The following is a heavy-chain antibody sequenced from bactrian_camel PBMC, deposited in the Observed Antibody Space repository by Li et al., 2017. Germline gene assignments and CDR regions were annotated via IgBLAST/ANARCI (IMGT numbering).Heavy chain of an antibody. J-gene: IGHJ6*01. CDR2: IGNDGRLT. CDR1: GFTFSVHY. Sequence: HVQLVESGGGLVQPGGSLRLSCATSGFTFSVHYMSWVRQAPGKGLEWVSTIGNDGRLTYYADSVKGRFTISRDNAANIVYLQMGSLKTEDTAVYYCATALYGGSWYELSPNQGVGYWGQGTQVTVS. D-gene: IGHD6*01. V-gene: IGHV3-2*01. CDR3: ATALYGGSWYELSPNQGVGY.